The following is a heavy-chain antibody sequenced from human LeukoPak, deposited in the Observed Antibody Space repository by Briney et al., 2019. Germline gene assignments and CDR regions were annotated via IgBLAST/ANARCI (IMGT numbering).Heavy chain of an antibody. J-gene: IGHJ4*02. Sequence: ASVKVSCKASGYTFTGYYMHWVRQAPGQGLEWMGWINPNSGGTSYAQKFQDRVTMTRDTSISTAYMELSRLTSDDTAVYYCARGDGGLWNFDYWGQGTLVTVSS. CDR2: INPNSGGT. V-gene: IGHV1-2*02. D-gene: IGHD2-21*01. CDR1: GYTFTGYY. CDR3: ARGDGGLWNFDY.